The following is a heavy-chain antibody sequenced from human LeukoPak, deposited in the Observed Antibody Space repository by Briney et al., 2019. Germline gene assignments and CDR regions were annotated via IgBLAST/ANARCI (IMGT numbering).Heavy chain of an antibody. CDR1: GGSISSGSYY. V-gene: IGHV4-61*02. CDR2: IHTSGST. J-gene: IGHJ6*04. D-gene: IGHD3-10*01. CDR3: ARDRGILDV. Sequence: SQTLSLTCTVSGGSISSGSYYWSWIRQPAGKGLEWIGRIHTSGSTNYNPSLKSRVTISVDTSKNQFSLKLSSVTAADTAVYYCARDRGILDVWGKGTTVTVSS.